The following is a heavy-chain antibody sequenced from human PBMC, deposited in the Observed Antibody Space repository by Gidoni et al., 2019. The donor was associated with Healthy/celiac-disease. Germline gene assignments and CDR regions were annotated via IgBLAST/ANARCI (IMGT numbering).Heavy chain of an antibody. CDR3: ARLRLRGHTVTTLLDP. J-gene: IGHJ5*02. CDR2: IYYSGST. CDR1: GGSIRSGGYS. V-gene: IGHV4-31*03. Sequence: QVQLQESGPGLVKPSQTLSLTCPVSGGSIRSGGYSWSWIRQHPGKGLEWIGYIYYSGSTYYNPSLKSRVTISVDTSKNQFSLKLSSVTAADTAVYYCARLRLRGHTVTTLLDPWGQGTLVTVSS. D-gene: IGHD4-17*01.